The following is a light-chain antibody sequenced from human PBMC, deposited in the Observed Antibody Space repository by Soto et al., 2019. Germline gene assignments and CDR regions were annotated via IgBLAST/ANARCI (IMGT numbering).Light chain of an antibody. CDR2: AAS. J-gene: IGKJ1*01. V-gene: IGKV1-5*03. CDR3: LQYNGFTRT. CDR1: QNIGRY. Sequence: DIQMTQTPPTLSASIGDRVTITCRASQNIGRYLAWYQQKPGEAPKFLIYAASSLENGVPSRFIGGRSETEFTLTIAGLQPDDFATYYCLQYNGFTRTFGQGTRV.